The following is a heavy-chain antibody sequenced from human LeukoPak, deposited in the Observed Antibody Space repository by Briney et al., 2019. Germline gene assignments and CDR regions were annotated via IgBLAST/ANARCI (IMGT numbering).Heavy chain of an antibody. CDR2: ISAYNGNT. CDR1: GYTFTIYG. Sequence: ASVKVSCKASGYTFTIYGISWVRQAPGQGLDWMGWISAYNGNTNYAQKFQGRVTMTTDTSTSTAYMELRSLRSDDTAVYYCAREGRLGYCSGGSCYYPDYYYYYMDVWGKGTTVTVSS. D-gene: IGHD2-15*01. J-gene: IGHJ6*03. CDR3: AREGRLGYCSGGSCYYPDYYYYYMDV. V-gene: IGHV1-18*01.